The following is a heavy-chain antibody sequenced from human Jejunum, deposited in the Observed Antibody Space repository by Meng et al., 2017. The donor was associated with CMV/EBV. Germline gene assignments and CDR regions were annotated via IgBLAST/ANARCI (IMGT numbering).Heavy chain of an antibody. D-gene: IGHD4-23*01. CDR3: VRHTFSGNPGGIDS. J-gene: IGHJ4*02. CDR1: GRPISRTGTC. V-gene: IGHV4-39*01. CDR2: QCHADDT. Sequence: QLRVREAGPGLVKPSETLSLTGTVSGRPISRTGTCGGWIRQPPRKGLEWIGSQCHADDTYYNPSLMGRVTISVDTSKNQVSLKLTSVTAADTSIYYCVRHTFSGNPGGIDSWGQGILVTVSS.